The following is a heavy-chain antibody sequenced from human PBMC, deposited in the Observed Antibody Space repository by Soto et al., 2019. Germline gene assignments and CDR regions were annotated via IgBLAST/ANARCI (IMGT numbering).Heavy chain of an antibody. CDR1: GFTFDDYA. V-gene: IGHV3-9*01. D-gene: IGHD6-19*01. J-gene: IGHJ6*02. CDR2: ISWNSGSI. Sequence: GGSLRLSCAASGFTFDDYAMHWVRQAPGKGLEWVSGISWNSGSIGYADSVKGRFTISRDNAKNSLYLQMNSLRAEDTALYYCAKDIAHRLVDSGYYYGMDVWGQGTTVTVSS. CDR3: AKDIAHRLVDSGYYYGMDV.